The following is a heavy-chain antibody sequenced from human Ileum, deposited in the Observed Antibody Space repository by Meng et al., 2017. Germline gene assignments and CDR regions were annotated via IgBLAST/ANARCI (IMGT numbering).Heavy chain of an antibody. CDR2: IYYSGST. J-gene: IGHJ4*02. Sequence: QVQLQESGPGLVKPSQNPSLTCTVSGGSISSGDYYWSWIRQPPGKGLEWIGYIYYSGSTYYNPSLKSRLTISVDTSKNQFSLKLSSVTAADTAVYYCARDRDSSGYYPYWGQGTLVTVSS. CDR3: ARDRDSSGYYPY. D-gene: IGHD3-22*01. V-gene: IGHV4-30-4*01. CDR1: GGSISSGDYY.